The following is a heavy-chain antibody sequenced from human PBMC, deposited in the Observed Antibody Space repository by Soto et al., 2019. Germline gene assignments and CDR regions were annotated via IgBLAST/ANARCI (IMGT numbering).Heavy chain of an antibody. V-gene: IGHV3-23*01. Sequence: EVQLLESGGGLVQPGGSLRLSCAASGFTFSDYSMSWVRQAPGKGLEWVSGISGYGGSTYYADSVKGRFTISRDNSKNTLYLKMHSLGSDDSAVYSCAKSYGDTWERYLFDYWGEGTLVPVSS. D-gene: IGHD1-26*01. CDR2: ISGYGGST. CDR1: GFTFSDYS. J-gene: IGHJ4*02. CDR3: AKSYGDTWERYLFDY.